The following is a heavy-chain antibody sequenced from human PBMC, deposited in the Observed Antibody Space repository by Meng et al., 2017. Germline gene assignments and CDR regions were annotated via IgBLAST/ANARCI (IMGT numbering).Heavy chain of an antibody. D-gene: IGHD1-26*01. V-gene: IGHV3-53*01. Sequence: LLVGAGGASSHPGGSFCSSCAPSGFTVSRNYIRWVRQAPGKGLEWVSVIYSGGSTYYADSVKGRFTISRDNSKNTLYLQMNSLRAEDTAVYYCARGGSYYSYWGQGTLVTVSS. J-gene: IGHJ4*02. CDR2: IYSGGST. CDR1: GFTVSRNY. CDR3: ARGGSYYSY.